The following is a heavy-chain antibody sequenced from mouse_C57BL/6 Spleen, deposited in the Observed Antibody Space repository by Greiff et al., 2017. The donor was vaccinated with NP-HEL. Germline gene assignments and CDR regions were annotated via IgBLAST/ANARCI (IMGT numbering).Heavy chain of an antibody. CDR1: GYTFTDYY. Sequence: VQLQQSGPELVKPGASVKISCKASGYTFTDYYMNWVKQSHGKSLEWIGDINPNNGGTSYNQKFKGKATLTVDKSSSTAYMELRSLTSEDSAVYYCARERRYFDVWGTGTTVTASS. CDR3: ARERRYFDV. J-gene: IGHJ1*03. CDR2: INPNNGGT. V-gene: IGHV1-26*01.